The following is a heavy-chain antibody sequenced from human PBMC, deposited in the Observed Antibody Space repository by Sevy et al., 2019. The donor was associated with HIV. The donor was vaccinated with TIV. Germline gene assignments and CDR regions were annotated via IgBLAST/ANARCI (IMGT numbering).Heavy chain of an antibody. V-gene: IGHV3-74*01. CDR3: ARRPNDQSGSYWFDP. CDR2: IKTDGSDT. J-gene: IGHJ5*02. CDR1: GFTFSSYW. D-gene: IGHD1-26*01. Sequence: GGSLRLSCAASGFTFSSYWMHWVRQAPGKGLVWVSRIKTDGSDTSYADSVKGRFTISRDNTKNTLYLQMNSLRAEDTAVYYCARRPNDQSGSYWFDPWGQGTLVTVSS.